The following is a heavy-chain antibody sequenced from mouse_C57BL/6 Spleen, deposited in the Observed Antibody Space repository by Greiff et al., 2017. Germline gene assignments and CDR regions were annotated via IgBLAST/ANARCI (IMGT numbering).Heavy chain of an antibody. CDR1: GYTFPSYW. CDR3: ARSRDYARFAY. Sequence: QVQLQQPGAELVRPGSSVKLSCKASGYTFPSYWMDWVKQRPGQGLEWIGNIYPSDSETHYNQKFKDKATLTVDKSSSTAYMQLSSLTSEDSAVYYCARSRDYARFAYGGQGTLVTVSA. D-gene: IGHD2-4*01. CDR2: IYPSDSET. V-gene: IGHV1-61*01. J-gene: IGHJ3*01.